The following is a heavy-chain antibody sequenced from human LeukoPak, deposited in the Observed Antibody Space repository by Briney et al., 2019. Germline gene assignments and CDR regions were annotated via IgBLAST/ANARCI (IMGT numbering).Heavy chain of an antibody. D-gene: IGHD5-24*01. V-gene: IGHV1-2*04. J-gene: IGHJ4*02. Sequence: ASVKVSCKPYGYTFNTYGITWVRQAPGQGLEWMGWINPNSGGTNYAQKFQGWVTMTRDTSISTAYMELSRLRSDDTAVYYCARGDGYNLWFDYWGQGTLVTVSS. CDR2: INPNSGGT. CDR1: GYTFNTYG. CDR3: ARGDGYNLWFDY.